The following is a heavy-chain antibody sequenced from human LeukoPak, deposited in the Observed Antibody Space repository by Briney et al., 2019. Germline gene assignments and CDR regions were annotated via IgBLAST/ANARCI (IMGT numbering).Heavy chain of an antibody. J-gene: IGHJ4*02. V-gene: IGHV3-21*04. Sequence: PGGSLRLSCAASGFTFSSYSMNWVRQAPGKGLEWVSSISSSSSYIYYADSVKGRFTISRDNAKNSLYLQINSLRAEDTAVYYCARVRQSGSPLDYWGQGTLVTVSS. CDR3: ARVRQSGSPLDY. CDR2: ISSSSSYI. D-gene: IGHD1-26*01. CDR1: GFTFSSYS.